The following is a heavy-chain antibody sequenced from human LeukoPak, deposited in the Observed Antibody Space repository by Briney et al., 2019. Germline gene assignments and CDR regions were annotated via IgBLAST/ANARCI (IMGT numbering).Heavy chain of an antibody. CDR1: GGSFSGYY. V-gene: IGHV4-34*01. Sequence: SETLSLTCAVYGGSFSGYYWSWIRQPPGKGLEWIGEINHSGSTNYNPSRKSRVTISVDTYKNPFSLKLSSVTAADTAVYYCARGAAYFIVVVPAARGYMDVWGKGTTVTVSS. CDR2: INHSGST. D-gene: IGHD2-2*01. CDR3: ARGAAYFIVVVPAARGYMDV. J-gene: IGHJ6*03.